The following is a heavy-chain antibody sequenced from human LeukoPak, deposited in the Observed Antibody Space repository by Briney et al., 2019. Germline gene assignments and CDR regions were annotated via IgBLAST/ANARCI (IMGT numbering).Heavy chain of an antibody. J-gene: IGHJ4*02. Sequence: SETLSLTCTVSGGSISSYYWSWIRQPPGKGLEWIGYIYYSGSTNYNPSLKSRVTISVDTSKNQFSLKLSSVTAADTAVYYCARVVHYYDSSGYVDYWGQGTLVTVSS. V-gene: IGHV4-59*08. CDR3: ARVVHYYDSSGYVDY. CDR2: IYYSGST. CDR1: GGSISSYY. D-gene: IGHD3-22*01.